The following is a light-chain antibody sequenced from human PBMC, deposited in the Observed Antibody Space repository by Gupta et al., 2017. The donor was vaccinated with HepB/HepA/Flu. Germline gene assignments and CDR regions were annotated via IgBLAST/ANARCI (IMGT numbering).Light chain of an antibody. CDR1: SLRSYY. J-gene: IGLJ2*01. Sequence: SSELTQDPAVSVALGQTVRITCQGDSLRSYYATWFQQKPGQAPILVFYGKSNRPSGIPDRFACSSSGDTASLTITGAQAEDEADDYCNFRDSSNNHLVFGGGTKLTGL. V-gene: IGLV3-19*01. CDR2: GKS. CDR3: NFRDSSNNHLV.